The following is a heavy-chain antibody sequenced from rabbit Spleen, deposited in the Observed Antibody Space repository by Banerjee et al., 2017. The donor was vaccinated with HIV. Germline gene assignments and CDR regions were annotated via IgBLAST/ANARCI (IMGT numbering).Heavy chain of an antibody. V-gene: IGHV1S45*01. CDR3: ARDLTDVIGWNFGW. D-gene: IGHD4-1*01. Sequence: QEQLEESGGGLVKPEGSLTLTCTASGFDLSSRQYMCWVRQAPGKGLELIACIDTGRSDRTYYASWAKGRFTFSKTSSTTVTLQMTSLTVADTATYFCARDLTDVIGWNFGWWGQGTLVTVS. CDR1: GFDLSSRQY. CDR2: IDTGRSDRT. J-gene: IGHJ3*01.